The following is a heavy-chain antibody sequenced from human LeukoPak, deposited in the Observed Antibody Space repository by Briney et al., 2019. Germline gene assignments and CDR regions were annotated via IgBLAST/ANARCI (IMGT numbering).Heavy chain of an antibody. CDR3: TRGSYGDYEY. Sequence: GGSLRLSCSASRFTFSSYTMNWVRQAPGKGLEWVSSIDPSSTYIYYADSVKGRFTISRDNAQNSLYLQMNSLRAEDTAVYYCTRGSYGDYEYWGQRTLVTVSS. CDR2: IDPSSTYI. J-gene: IGHJ4*02. V-gene: IGHV3-21*01. CDR1: RFTFSSYT. D-gene: IGHD4-17*01.